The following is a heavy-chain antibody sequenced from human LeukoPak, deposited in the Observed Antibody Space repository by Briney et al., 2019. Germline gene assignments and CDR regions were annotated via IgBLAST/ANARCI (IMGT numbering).Heavy chain of an antibody. CDR2: ISHDGNNE. J-gene: IGHJ4*02. Sequence: GGSLRLSCAASGFTFSTFGIHWVRQAPGKGLEWVAAISHDGNNEYYTDSVKGRFTISRDNSKNMIYPQMNSLRGEDSAVYYCAKVNNYDDYWGQGTLVTVSS. CDR1: GFTFSTFG. D-gene: IGHD1/OR15-1a*01. V-gene: IGHV3-30*18. CDR3: AKVNNYDDY.